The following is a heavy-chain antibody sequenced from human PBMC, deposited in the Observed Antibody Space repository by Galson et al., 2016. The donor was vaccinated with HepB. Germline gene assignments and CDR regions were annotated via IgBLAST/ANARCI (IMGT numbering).Heavy chain of an antibody. CDR2: IFPSDSDT. CDR1: GYSFDNYW. Sequence: QSGAEVKKPGESMKTSCKTSGYSFDNYWIGWVRQMPGKGLEWLGIIFPSDSDTRYSPSFQGQVTISADRSVRTAYLQWNNLKASDTAMYYCARFDVDTVMGRPFDPWGQGALVTVSS. V-gene: IGHV5-51*01. CDR3: ARFDVDTVMGRPFDP. D-gene: IGHD5-18*01. J-gene: IGHJ5*02.